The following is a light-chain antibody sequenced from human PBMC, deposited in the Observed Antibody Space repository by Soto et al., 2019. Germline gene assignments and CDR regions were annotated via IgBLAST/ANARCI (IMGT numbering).Light chain of an antibody. J-gene: IGKJ4*01. V-gene: IGKV4-1*01. CDR1: QSVLYSSKNKNY. CDR3: QQYHSLPLS. Sequence: DIVMTQSPDSLAVSLGERATINCKSSQSVLYSSKNKNYLAWYQQKPGQPPKLLIYWASTRESGVPDRFSGSESGTDFTLTITSLQAEDVAVYYCQQYHSLPLSFGGGTKVEIK. CDR2: WAS.